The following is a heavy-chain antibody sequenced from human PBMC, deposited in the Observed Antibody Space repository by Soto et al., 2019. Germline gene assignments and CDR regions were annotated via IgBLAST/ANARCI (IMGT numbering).Heavy chain of an antibody. V-gene: IGHV1-46*01. CDR2: INPSGGST. CDR3: AGALGSYSGSLKVTPYYYGMDV. CDR1: GYTFTSYY. D-gene: IGHD2-21*01. Sequence: ASVKVSCKASGYTFTSYYMHWVRQAPGQGLEWMGIINPSGGSTSYAQKFQGRVTMTRDTSTSTVYMELGSLRSEDTAVYYCAGALGSYSGSLKVTPYYYGMDVWGQGTTVTVSS. J-gene: IGHJ6*02.